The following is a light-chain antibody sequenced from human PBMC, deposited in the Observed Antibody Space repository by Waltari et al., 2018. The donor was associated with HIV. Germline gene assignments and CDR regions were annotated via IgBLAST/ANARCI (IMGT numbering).Light chain of an antibody. Sequence: DIQMTQSPSSLSASIGDRVTITCQASQNIRQYLNWYQQIPGKAPKLLIFGASNLQSEVPSRFSGSGSGTYFTLTINALQADDIATYYCQQYYGTPLTFGPGTKLDIK. V-gene: IGKV1-39*01. J-gene: IGKJ3*01. CDR1: QNIRQY. CDR3: QQYYGTPLT. CDR2: GAS.